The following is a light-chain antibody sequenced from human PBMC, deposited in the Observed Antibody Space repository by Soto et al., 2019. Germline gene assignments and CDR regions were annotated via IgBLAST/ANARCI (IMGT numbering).Light chain of an antibody. J-gene: IGKJ5*01. CDR3: QQYGSSPPIT. V-gene: IGKV3-20*01. CDR1: QSVSSSY. CDR2: GAS. Sequence: EIGLSQSPCTLSLSTGERATLSCRASQSVSSSYLACYQRKPGQAPRLLIYGASSRATGIPDRFSGSGSGTDFTLTISRLEPEDFAVYYCQQYGSSPPITFGQGTRLEVK.